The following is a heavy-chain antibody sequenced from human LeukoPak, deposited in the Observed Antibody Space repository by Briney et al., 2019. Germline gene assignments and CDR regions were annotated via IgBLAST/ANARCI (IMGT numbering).Heavy chain of an antibody. CDR2: ISSSVTTI. CDR1: GFIFSTYE. Sequence: GGSLRLSCAASGFIFSTYEINWLRQARGKGLEWISYISSSVTTIYYADSVKGRFTIPRDNAKNSPYLQMNSLSAEDTAVYYCARGKNYGYDYWGQGALVTVSS. CDR3: ARGKNYGYDY. J-gene: IGHJ4*02. V-gene: IGHV3-48*03. D-gene: IGHD3-10*01.